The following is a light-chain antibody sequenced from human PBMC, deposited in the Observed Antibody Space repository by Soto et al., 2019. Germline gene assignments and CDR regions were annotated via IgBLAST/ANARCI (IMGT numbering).Light chain of an antibody. V-gene: IGKV4-1*01. CDR2: WAS. Sequence: DIVMTQSPDSLAVSLGERATINCKSSQSVLYSSNNKNYLAWYQQKPGQPPKLLIYWASTRESGVPDRFSGSGSGTDFTLTISSLQAEDVAVYYCQQYYSPPLT. J-gene: IGKJ4*01. CDR3: QQYYSPPLT. CDR1: QSVLYSSNNKNY.